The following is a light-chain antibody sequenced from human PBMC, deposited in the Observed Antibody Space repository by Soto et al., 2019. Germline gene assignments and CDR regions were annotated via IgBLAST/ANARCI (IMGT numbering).Light chain of an antibody. CDR3: SSYTSSSTVGV. CDR2: EVS. J-gene: IGLJ3*02. CDR1: SSDVGGYNY. Sequence: QSALTQPASVSGSPGQSITISCTGTSSDVGGYNYVSWYQQHPGKAPKLVIYEVSNRPSGVSNRFSGSKSGNTASLTISGLQAEDEADYYCSSYTSSSTVGVFGGGTKLTVL. V-gene: IGLV2-14*01.